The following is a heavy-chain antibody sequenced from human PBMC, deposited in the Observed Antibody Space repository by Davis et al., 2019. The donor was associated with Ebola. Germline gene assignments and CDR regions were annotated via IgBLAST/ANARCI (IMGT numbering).Heavy chain of an antibody. D-gene: IGHD3-3*01. Sequence: GESLKISCAASGFTFSSYSMNWVRQAPGKGLEWVSSISSSSSYIYYADSVKGRFTISRDNAKNSLYLQMNSLRAEDTAVYYCAKAAEYHDFWSGYSPYYWGQGTLVTVSS. CDR2: ISSSSSYI. J-gene: IGHJ4*02. V-gene: IGHV3-21*04. CDR3: AKAAEYHDFWSGYSPYY. CDR1: GFTFSSYS.